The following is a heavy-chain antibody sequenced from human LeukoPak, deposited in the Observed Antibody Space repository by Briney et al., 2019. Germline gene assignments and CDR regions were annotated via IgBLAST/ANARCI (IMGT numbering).Heavy chain of an antibody. CDR2: ISYTGST. D-gene: IGHD3-9*01. CDR3: ARQTYYDILTAYYIVDY. Sequence: SETLSLTCTVSGGSISSSTYYWGWIRQPPGKGLEWIGSISYTGSTYYNPSLTSRVTISVDTSKNQFSLKLSSVTAADTAIYYCARQTYYDILTAYYIVDYWGQGTLVTVSS. J-gene: IGHJ4*02. V-gene: IGHV4-39*01. CDR1: GGSISSSTYY.